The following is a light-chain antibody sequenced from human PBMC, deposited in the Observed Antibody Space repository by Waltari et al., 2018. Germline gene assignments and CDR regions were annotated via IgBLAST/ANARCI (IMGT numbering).Light chain of an antibody. Sequence: VMTQTPRTLSVTPGPPAPIPCQSSQTLLHSHGNTFFFWYMQKPGQSPHLLIYDVSSRFSGVPDRFSGSGSGTDFTLKISRVEAEDTGVYYCMQGVHLPLTFGGGTKVEI. CDR1: QTLLHSHGNTF. CDR3: MQGVHLPLT. J-gene: IGKJ4*01. CDR2: DVS. V-gene: IGKV2-29*02.